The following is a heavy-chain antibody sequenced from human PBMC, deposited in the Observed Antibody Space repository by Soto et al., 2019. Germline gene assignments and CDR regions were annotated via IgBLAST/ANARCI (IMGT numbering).Heavy chain of an antibody. J-gene: IGHJ6*02. CDR3: QYQLLTYYHGMDV. CDR2: IRSKAYGGTT. CDR1: GFTFGDHA. V-gene: IGHV3-49*03. Sequence: PGGSLRLSCIGSGFTFGDHAMSWFRQAPGKGLEWVGFIRSKAYGGTTEYAASVKGRFTISRDDSNSIAYLQMNSLKTEDTAVYYCQYQLLTYYHGMDVWGQGTTVTVSS. D-gene: IGHD2-2*01.